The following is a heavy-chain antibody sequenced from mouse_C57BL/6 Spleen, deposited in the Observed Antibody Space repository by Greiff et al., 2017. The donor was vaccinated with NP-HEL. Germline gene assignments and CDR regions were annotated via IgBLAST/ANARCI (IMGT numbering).Heavy chain of an antibody. D-gene: IGHD1-1*01. V-gene: IGHV1-52*01. CDR3: ARSTYYYGSRGYFDY. Sequence: QVQLQQPGAELVRPGSSVKLSCKASGYTFTSYWMHWVKQRPIQGLEWIGNIDPSDSETHYNQKFKDKATLTVDKSSSTAYMQLSSLTSEDSAVYYCARSTYYYGSRGYFDYWGQGTTLTVSS. CDR2: IDPSDSET. CDR1: GYTFTSYW. J-gene: IGHJ2*01.